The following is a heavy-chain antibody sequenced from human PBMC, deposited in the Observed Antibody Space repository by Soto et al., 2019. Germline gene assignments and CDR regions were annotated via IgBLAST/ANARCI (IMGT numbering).Heavy chain of an antibody. CDR3: ASAKEWEVLLAC. J-gene: IGHJ4*02. CDR2: IYFSGST. D-gene: IGHD1-26*01. V-gene: IGHV4-31*03. CDR1: GASINSGGYY. Sequence: PSETLSLTCTVSGASINSGGYYWSWIRQLPGKGLEWIGYIYFSGSTYYNPSLESRVTISLDTSQNQFSLKLRSVTAADTAVYYSASAKEWEVLLACWGQGTLVTVSS.